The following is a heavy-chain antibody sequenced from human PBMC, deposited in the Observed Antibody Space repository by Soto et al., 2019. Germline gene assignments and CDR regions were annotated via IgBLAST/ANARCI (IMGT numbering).Heavy chain of an antibody. V-gene: IGHV1-58*02. CDR2: IVVGSGNT. Sequence: SVKVSCKASGFTFTSFYMHWVRQAPGQRLEWIGWIVVGSGNTNYAQKFQERVTITRDMSTSTAYMELSSLRSEDTAVYYCAAGGIAAAGPYYYYYGMDVWGQGTTVTVSS. CDR1: GFTFTSFY. D-gene: IGHD6-13*01. CDR3: AAGGIAAAGPYYYYYGMDV. J-gene: IGHJ6*02.